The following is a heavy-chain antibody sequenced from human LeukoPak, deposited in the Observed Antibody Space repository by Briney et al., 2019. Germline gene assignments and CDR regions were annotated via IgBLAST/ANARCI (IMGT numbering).Heavy chain of an antibody. J-gene: IGHJ6*02. CDR1: AYSIRGYY. D-gene: IGHD5/OR15-5a*01. Sequence: SETLSLTCSVSAYSIRGYYWSWIRQPPGKGLEWIGHVHYTWNTKYNPSLTGRVSISLDRSKNQFSLSLSSLTAADTAVYYCARVASKGGMDVWGQGTTVIVSS. V-gene: IGHV4-59*01. CDR2: VHYTWNT. CDR3: ARVASKGGMDV.